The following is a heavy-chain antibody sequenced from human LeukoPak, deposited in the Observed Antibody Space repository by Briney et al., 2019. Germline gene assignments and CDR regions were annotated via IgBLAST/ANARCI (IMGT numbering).Heavy chain of an antibody. CDR3: ARGTGRSGWFSFDH. CDR1: GYIFTDKY. CDR2: VQPHSGDT. J-gene: IGHJ4*02. V-gene: IGHV1-2*02. Sequence: ASVKVSCKASGYIFTDKYMHWVRQAPGQGLEWMGWVQPHSGDTNYAQGFQGRVTMTRDTSVSTVYMELSSLRSDDTAIYYCARGTGRSGWFSFDHWGQGTLVTVSS. D-gene: IGHD6-19*01.